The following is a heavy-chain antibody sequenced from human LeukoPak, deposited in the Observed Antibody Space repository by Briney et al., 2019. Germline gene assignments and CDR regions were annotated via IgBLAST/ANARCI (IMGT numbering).Heavy chain of an antibody. V-gene: IGHV3-7*01. J-gene: IGHJ4*02. CDR1: GFSFGNFW. D-gene: IGHD1-26*01. Sequence: GGSLRLSCVVSGFSFGNFWMTWVRQAPGKGLEWVANIHQGGSETNYVDSVKGRFTISRDNAKKSLFLQMNSLRVEDTAVYYCVRGWELNWGQGTLVTVSS. CDR3: VRGWELN. CDR2: IHQGGSET.